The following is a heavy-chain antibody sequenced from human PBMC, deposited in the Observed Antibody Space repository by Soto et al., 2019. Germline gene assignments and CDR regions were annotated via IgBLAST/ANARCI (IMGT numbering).Heavy chain of an antibody. CDR3: AHTRAYSNAY. CDR1: GDSISTSGVG. Sequence: QESGPGLVKPSETLSLTCTVSGDSISTSGVGVGWIRQPPGKALEWLALIYWDDDKRYSPSLKSRLTITKDTSKNQVVLTMTNMDPVDTATYYCAHTRAYSNAYWGQGTLVTVSS. J-gene: IGHJ4*02. V-gene: IGHV2-5*02. D-gene: IGHD4-4*01. CDR2: IYWDDDK.